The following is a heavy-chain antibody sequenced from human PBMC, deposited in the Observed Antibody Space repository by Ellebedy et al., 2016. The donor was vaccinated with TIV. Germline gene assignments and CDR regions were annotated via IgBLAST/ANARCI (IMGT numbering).Heavy chain of an antibody. Sequence: SVKVSXXASGGTFSSYAISWVRQAPGQGLEWMGGIIPIFGTANYAQKFQGRVTITADKSTSTAYMELSSLRSEDTAVYYCETVRGVIDPNWFDPWGQGTLVTVSS. CDR1: GGTFSSYA. J-gene: IGHJ5*02. CDR3: ETVRGVIDPNWFDP. D-gene: IGHD3-10*01. CDR2: IIPIFGTA. V-gene: IGHV1-69*06.